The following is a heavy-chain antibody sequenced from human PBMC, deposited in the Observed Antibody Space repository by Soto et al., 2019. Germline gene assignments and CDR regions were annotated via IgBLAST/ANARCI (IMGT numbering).Heavy chain of an antibody. CDR1: GFTFSDYY. J-gene: IGHJ5*02. CDR3: ARGGSGWTRGGWLGP. CDR2: ISDSGSTI. Sequence: QMQPVQSGGGLVKPGGSLTLSCKASGFTFSDYYMIWVRQTPGKGLEWLSYISDSGSTIYYADSVRARFTIFRENAANSVYLQLDGLTDGDTAFYYCARGGSGWTRGGWLGPWGQGSLVTVSS. V-gene: IGHV3-11*01. D-gene: IGHD6-25*01.